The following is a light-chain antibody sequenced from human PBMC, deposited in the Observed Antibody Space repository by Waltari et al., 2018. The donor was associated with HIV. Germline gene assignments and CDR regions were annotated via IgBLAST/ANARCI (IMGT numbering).Light chain of an antibody. CDR2: EVS. J-gene: IGLJ2*01. V-gene: IGLV2-14*01. CDR1: SSDVGGYNY. Sequence: QSALTQPASVSGSPGQSITISCTGTSSDVGGYNYVSWYQQHPGKAPKLMIYEVSNRPSGFSNRFSGSKSGNTASLTISGLQAEDEADYYCSSYTSSSTLGVVFGGGTKLTVL. CDR3: SSYTSSSTLGVV.